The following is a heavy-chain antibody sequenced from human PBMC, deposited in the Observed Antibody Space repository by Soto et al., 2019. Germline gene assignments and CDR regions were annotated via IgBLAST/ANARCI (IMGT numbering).Heavy chain of an antibody. CDR1: GGSISSSSYY. Sequence: QLQLQESGPGLVKPSETLSLTCTVSGGSISSSSYYWGWIRQPPGKGLEWIGSIYYSGSTYYNPSLKGRVTISVDTSKNQFSLKLRSVTAADTAVYYCARVPPPTSGYSGYDSPYYYYGMDVWGQGTTVTVSS. V-gene: IGHV4-39*01. D-gene: IGHD5-12*01. CDR3: ARVPPPTSGYSGYDSPYYYYGMDV. CDR2: IYYSGST. J-gene: IGHJ6*02.